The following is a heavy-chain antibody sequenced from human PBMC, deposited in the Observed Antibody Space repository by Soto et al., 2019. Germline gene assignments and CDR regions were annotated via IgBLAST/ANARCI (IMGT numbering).Heavy chain of an antibody. J-gene: IGHJ4*02. V-gene: IGHV4-34*01. CDR3: ARQWLDY. CDR2: INHSGST. Sequence: SETLSLTCAVYGGSFSGYYWSWIRQPPGKGLEWIGEINHSGSTNYNPSLKSRVTISVDTSKNQFSLKLSSVTAADTAVYCCARQWLDYWGQGTLVTVS. D-gene: IGHD6-19*01. CDR1: GGSFSGYY.